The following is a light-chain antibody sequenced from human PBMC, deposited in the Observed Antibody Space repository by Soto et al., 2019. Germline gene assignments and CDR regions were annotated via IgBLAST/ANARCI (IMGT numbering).Light chain of an antibody. CDR2: DAS. CDR3: QQYNNTNNPWM. J-gene: IGKJ1*01. Sequence: DIQMTQSPSSLSASVGDRVTITCRAIQTISTWMAWYQQKPGKAPKLLVYDASTLQSGVASRFSGRGSGPEVTLIISGLQPDDSATYYCQQYNNTNNPWMFGQGTKVDIK. CDR1: QTISTW. V-gene: IGKV1-5*01.